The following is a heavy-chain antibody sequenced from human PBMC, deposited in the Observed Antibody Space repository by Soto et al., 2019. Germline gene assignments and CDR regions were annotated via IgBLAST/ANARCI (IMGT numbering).Heavy chain of an antibody. J-gene: IGHJ3*02. Sequence: GGSLRLSCAASGFTFSDYYMSWIRQAPGKGLEWVSYISSSGSTIYYADSVKGRFTISRDNAKNSLYLQMNSLRAEDTAVYYCARVQAARPGVNDAFDIWGQGTMVTVSS. CDR3: ARVQAARPGVNDAFDI. CDR2: ISSSGSTI. D-gene: IGHD6-6*01. V-gene: IGHV3-11*01. CDR1: GFTFSDYY.